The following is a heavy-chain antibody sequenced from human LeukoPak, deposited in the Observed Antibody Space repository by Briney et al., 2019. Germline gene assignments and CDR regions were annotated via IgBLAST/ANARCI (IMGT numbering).Heavy chain of an antibody. CDR3: AKDANCSSTSCYLYYFDY. D-gene: IGHD2-2*01. V-gene: IGHV3-30*02. Sequence: GGSLRLSCAAPGFTFSSYGMHWVRQAPGKGLEWVAFIRYDGSNKYYADSVKGRFTISRDNSKNTLYLQMNSLRAEDTAVYYCAKDANCSSTSCYLYYFDYWGQGTLVTVSS. CDR1: GFTFSSYG. J-gene: IGHJ4*02. CDR2: IRYDGSNK.